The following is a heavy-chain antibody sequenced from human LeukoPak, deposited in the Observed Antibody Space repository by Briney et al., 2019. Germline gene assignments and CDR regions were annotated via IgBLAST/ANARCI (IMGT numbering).Heavy chain of an antibody. D-gene: IGHD3-22*01. CDR2: ISYDGSNK. V-gene: IGHV3-30-3*01. Sequence: GGSLRLPCAASGFTFSSYAMHWVRQAPGKGLEWVAVISYDGSNKYYADSVKGRFTISRDNSKNTLYLQMNSLRAEDTAVYYCARDFYDSSGYYLDYWGQGTLVTVSS. CDR3: ARDFYDSSGYYLDY. J-gene: IGHJ4*02. CDR1: GFTFSSYA.